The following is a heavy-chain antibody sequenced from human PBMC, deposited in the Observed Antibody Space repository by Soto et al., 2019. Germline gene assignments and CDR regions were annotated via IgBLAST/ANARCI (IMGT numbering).Heavy chain of an antibody. D-gene: IGHD2-15*01. V-gene: IGHV4-61*01. Sequence: SETLSLTCTVSGGSVSSGSYYWSWIRQPPGKGLEWIGYIYYSGSTNYNPSLKSRVTISVDTSKNQFSLKLSSVTAADTAVYYCARAIVVVVAATARRDWFDPWGQGTLVTVSS. CDR3: ARAIVVVVAATARRDWFDP. CDR2: IYYSGST. CDR1: GGSVSSGSYY. J-gene: IGHJ5*02.